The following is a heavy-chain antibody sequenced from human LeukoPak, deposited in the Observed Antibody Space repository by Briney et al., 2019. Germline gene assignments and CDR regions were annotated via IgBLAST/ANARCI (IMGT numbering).Heavy chain of an antibody. CDR3: VRDYENLTGSKTRFHY. CDR2: LHYGGTYT. D-gene: IGHD3-9*01. CDR1: GFTFRNHG. Sequence: PGGSLRLSCAASGFTFRNHGMHWVRQTPGKGLEWVAFLHYGGTYTNYADSVKGRFTISRDNSKNTLYLQMNSLRAEDTAVYYCVRDYENLTGSKTRFHYWGQGTLVTVSS. V-gene: IGHV3-30*02. J-gene: IGHJ4*02.